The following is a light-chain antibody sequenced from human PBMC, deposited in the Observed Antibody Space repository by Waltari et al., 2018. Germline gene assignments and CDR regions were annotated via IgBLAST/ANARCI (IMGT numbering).Light chain of an antibody. CDR3: QQYFSSPWT. CDR2: WAS. CDR1: QSVLSSPNNKNY. V-gene: IGKV4-1*01. Sequence: DVVMIQSPDSLAVSLGERATINCTSTQSVLSSPNNKNYLGWYQQKPGKPPKLLLYWASTRNSGVPDRFSGSGSGTEFTLTISSLQAEDVAVYYCQQYFSSPWTFGQGTKVEIK. J-gene: IGKJ1*01.